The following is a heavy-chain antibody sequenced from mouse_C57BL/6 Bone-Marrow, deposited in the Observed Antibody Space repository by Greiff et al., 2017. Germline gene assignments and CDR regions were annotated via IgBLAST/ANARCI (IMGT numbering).Heavy chain of an antibody. J-gene: IGHJ3*01. CDR2: INPNNGGT. Sequence: VQLQQSGPELVKPGASVKISCKASGYTFTDYYMNWVKQSHGKSLEWIGDINPNNGGTSYNQKFKGKATLTLDKSSSTAYMELRCLTSEDSAVYYCARSHYDYEFAYWGQGTLVTVSA. CDR1: GYTFTDYY. CDR3: ARSHYDYEFAY. D-gene: IGHD2-4*01. V-gene: IGHV1-26*01.